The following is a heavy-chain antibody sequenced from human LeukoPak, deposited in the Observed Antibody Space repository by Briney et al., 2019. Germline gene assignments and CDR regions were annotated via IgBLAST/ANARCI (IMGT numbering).Heavy chain of an antibody. Sequence: GGSLRLSCAASGFTFSSYAMHWVRQAPGKGLEWVAVISYDGSNKYYADSVKGRFTISRDNSKNTLYLQMNSLRAEDTAVYYCAKDPRRYSRTGGYFDYWDQGTLVTVSS. CDR1: GFTFSSYA. D-gene: IGHD6-13*01. V-gene: IGHV3-30*04. CDR3: AKDPRRYSRTGGYFDY. J-gene: IGHJ4*02. CDR2: ISYDGSNK.